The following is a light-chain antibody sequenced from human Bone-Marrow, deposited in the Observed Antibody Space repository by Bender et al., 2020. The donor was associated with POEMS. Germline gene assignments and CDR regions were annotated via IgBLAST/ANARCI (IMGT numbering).Light chain of an antibody. CDR3: MIWHSSAWV. CDR2: YRSESDK. CDR1: SGISAESYR. Sequence: QAVLTQPSALSASLGTSASLTCTLRSGISAESYRIFWYQKKPGSPPRFLLKYRSESDKQQGSGVPSRFSGSKDASANAGILLISGLQSEDEADYYCMIWHSSAWVFGGGTKLTVL. J-gene: IGLJ3*02. V-gene: IGLV5-45*03.